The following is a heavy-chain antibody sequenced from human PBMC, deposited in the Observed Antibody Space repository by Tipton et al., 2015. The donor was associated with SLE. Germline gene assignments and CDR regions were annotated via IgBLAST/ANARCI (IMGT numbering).Heavy chain of an antibody. CDR1: GFTFSSYA. D-gene: IGHD3-22*01. CDR2: IDSSATTI. Sequence: SLRLSCAASGFTFSSYALSWVRQAPGKGLEWVSYIDSSATTIYYADPVKGRFTISRDNAKNSLYLQMNSLRAEDTAVYYCARDQRLYYYDSSGYWNAFDIWGQGTMVTVSS. CDR3: ARDQRLYYYDSSGYWNAFDI. J-gene: IGHJ3*02. V-gene: IGHV3-48*04.